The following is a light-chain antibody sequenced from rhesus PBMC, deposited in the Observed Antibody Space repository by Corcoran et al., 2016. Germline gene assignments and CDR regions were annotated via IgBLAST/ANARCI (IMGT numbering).Light chain of an antibody. V-gene: IGKV2-90*01. CDR1: QSLLHSGGKTY. CDR3: MQGIQLPLT. Sequence: EPASISCRSSQSLLHSGGKTYLDWYLQKPGRAPKLLIYEVSNRASEVPERFSGSGSGTDFTLKISGVEAGDVGVYYCMQGIQLPLTFGGGTKVEIK. CDR2: EVS. J-gene: IGKJ4*01.